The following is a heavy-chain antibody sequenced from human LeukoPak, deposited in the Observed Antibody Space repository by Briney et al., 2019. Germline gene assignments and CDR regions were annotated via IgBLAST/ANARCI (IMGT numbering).Heavy chain of an antibody. V-gene: IGHV1-69*05. CDR3: AREYCSSTSCYPDY. J-gene: IGHJ4*02. D-gene: IGHD2-2*01. CDR1: GGTFNSYA. Sequence: SATVSCKASGGTFNSYAISWVRQAPGQGLEWMGGIIPIFGTANYAQKFQGRVTITTDESTSTAYMELSSLRSEDTAVYYCAREYCSSTSCYPDYWGQGTLVTVSS. CDR2: IIPIFGTA.